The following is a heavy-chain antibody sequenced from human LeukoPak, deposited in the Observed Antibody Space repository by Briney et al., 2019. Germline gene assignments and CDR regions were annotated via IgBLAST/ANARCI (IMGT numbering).Heavy chain of an antibody. CDR3: ARASSYDILTGSSLPGAFDI. D-gene: IGHD3-9*01. J-gene: IGHJ3*02. CDR2: ISSSSSYI. Sequence: PGGSLRLSCAASGFTFSSYSMNWVRQAPGKGLEWVSSISSSSSYIYYADSVKGRFTISRDNAKNSLYLQMNSLRAEDTAVYYCARASSYDILTGSSLPGAFDIWGQGTMVTVSS. CDR1: GFTFSSYS. V-gene: IGHV3-21*01.